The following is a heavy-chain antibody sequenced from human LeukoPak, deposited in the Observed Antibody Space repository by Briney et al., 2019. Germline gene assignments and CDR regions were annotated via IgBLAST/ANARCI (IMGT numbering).Heavy chain of an antibody. CDR1: GYTFTSYD. J-gene: IGHJ4*02. D-gene: IGHD3-10*01. Sequence: APVKVSCKASGYTFTSYDINWVRQATGQGLEWMGWMNPNSGNTGYAQKFQGRVTMTRNTSISTAYMELSSLRSEDTAVYYCARDPPRATMVRGAGGDYWGQGTLVTVSS. CDR2: MNPNSGNT. CDR3: ARDPPRATMVRGAGGDY. V-gene: IGHV1-8*01.